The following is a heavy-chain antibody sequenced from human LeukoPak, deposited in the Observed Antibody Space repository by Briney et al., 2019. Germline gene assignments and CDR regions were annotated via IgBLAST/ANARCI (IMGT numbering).Heavy chain of an antibody. D-gene: IGHD6-6*01. CDR2: INSDGSST. CDR1: GFTFSSYW. V-gene: IGHV3-74*01. Sequence: GGSLSLSCAASGFTFSSYWLHWVRQAPGKGLVWISRINSDGSSTSYADSVKGRFTISRDNAKNTLYLQMNSLRAEDTAVYYCVTRMSSSSLLDYWGQGTLGTVSS. CDR3: VTRMSSSSLLDY. J-gene: IGHJ4*02.